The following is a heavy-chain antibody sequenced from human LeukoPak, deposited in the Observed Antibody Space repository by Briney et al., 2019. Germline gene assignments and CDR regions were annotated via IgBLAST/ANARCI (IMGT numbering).Heavy chain of an antibody. CDR2: ISSSSSYI. CDR1: GFTFSSYS. J-gene: IGHJ4*02. D-gene: IGHD6-13*01. V-gene: IGHV3-21*01. CDR3: ATVKAAGTYDFDY. Sequence: GGSLRLSCAASGFTFSSYSMNWVRQAPGKGLEWVSSISSSSSYIYYADSVKGRFTISRDNAKNSLYLQMNSLRAEDTAVYYCATVKAAGTYDFDYWGQGTLVTVSS.